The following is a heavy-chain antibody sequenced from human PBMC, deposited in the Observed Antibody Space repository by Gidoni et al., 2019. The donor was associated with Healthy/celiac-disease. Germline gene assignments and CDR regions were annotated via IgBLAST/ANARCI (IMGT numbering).Heavy chain of an antibody. D-gene: IGHD2-15*01. Sequence: QVQPVQSGAEVKKPGASVKVSCKASGYTFTSYGISWVRQAPGQGLEWMGWLSAYNGNTNYAQKLQGRVTMTTDTPTSTDYMELRSLRSDDTAVYYCARDEGVVVAAQADYWGQGTLVTVSS. CDR2: LSAYNGNT. V-gene: IGHV1-18*01. J-gene: IGHJ4*02. CDR1: GYTFTSYG. CDR3: ARDEGVVVAAQADY.